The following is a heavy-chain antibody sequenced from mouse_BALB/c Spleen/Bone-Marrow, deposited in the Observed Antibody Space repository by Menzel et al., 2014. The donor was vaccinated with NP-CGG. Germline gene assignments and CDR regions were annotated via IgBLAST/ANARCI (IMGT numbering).Heavy chain of an antibody. D-gene: IGHD1-1*01. CDR3: ARDMGLLRFDY. Sequence: EVNLVESGGGLVQPGGSLRLSCATSGFTFTDYYMSWVRQPPGKALEWLGFIRNKANGYTTEYSASVKGRFTISRDNSQSIPYLQMNTLRAEDSATYYCARDMGLLRFDYWGQGTTLTVSS. J-gene: IGHJ2*01. CDR1: GFTFTDYY. V-gene: IGHV7-3*02. CDR2: IRNKANGYTT.